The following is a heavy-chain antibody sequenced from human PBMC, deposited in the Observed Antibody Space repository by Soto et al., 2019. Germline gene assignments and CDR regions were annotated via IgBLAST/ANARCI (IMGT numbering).Heavy chain of an antibody. Sequence: GRSLRLSCAASGFTFSNFAMTWVRQAPGKGLEWVSTISGGGGTTYYADSVKGRFTISRDNFKNTLYLHMNSLRADDTAVNYCGFGQFGAPPCYWGPGNPGTRL. CDR3: GFGQFGAPPCY. CDR1: GFTFSNFA. CDR2: ISGGGGTT. D-gene: IGHD3-16*01. J-gene: IGHJ4*02. V-gene: IGHV3-23*01.